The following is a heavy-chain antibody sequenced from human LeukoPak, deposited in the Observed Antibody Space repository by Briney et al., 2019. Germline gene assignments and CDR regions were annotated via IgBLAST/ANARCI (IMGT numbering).Heavy chain of an antibody. V-gene: IGHV1-24*01. D-gene: IGHD1-26*01. CDR3: ATSVGSGSNSRVYYYYYGMDV. CDR2: FDPEDGET. Sequence: GASVKVSCKVSGYTLTELSMHWVRQAPGKGLEWMGGFDPEDGETIYAQKFQGRVTMTEDTSTDTAYMELSSLRSEDTAVYYCATSVGSGSNSRVYYYYYGMDVWGQGTTVTVSS. J-gene: IGHJ6*02. CDR1: GYTLTELS.